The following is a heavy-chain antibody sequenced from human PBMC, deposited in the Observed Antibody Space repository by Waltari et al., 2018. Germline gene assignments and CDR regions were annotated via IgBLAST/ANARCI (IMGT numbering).Heavy chain of an antibody. D-gene: IGHD6-19*01. J-gene: IGHJ4*02. CDR2: NSGSGGST. CDR1: GFTFSSYA. V-gene: IGHV3-23*01. CDR3: AKDAAQAVGADY. Sequence: EVQLLESGGGLVQPGGSLRLSCAASGFTFSSYAMSWVRQAPGKGLKWGSANSGSGGSTYYADTVKGRFTIYRDNSKNTLYLQMNSLRAEDTAVYYCAKDAAQAVGADYWGQGTLVTVSS.